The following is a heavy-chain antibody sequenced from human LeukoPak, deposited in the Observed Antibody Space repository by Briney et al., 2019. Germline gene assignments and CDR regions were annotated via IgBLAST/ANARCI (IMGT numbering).Heavy chain of an antibody. J-gene: IGHJ4*02. V-gene: IGHV3-11*04. D-gene: IGHD6-13*01. CDR3: ASGGQQLVPFDY. CDR1: GFTVSSNY. Sequence: PGGSLRLSCAASGFTVSSNYMSWVRQAPGKGLEWVSYISSSGSTIYYADSVKGRFTISRDNAKNSLYLQMNSLRAEDTAVYYCASGGQQLVPFDYWGQGTLVTVSS. CDR2: ISSSGSTI.